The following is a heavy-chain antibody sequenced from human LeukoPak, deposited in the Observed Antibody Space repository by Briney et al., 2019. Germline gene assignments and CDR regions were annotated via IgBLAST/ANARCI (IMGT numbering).Heavy chain of an antibody. CDR3: ARDQGSGYDLVPYYEYYMDV. V-gene: IGHV3-69-1*01. CDR1: GFTFTTYW. J-gene: IGHJ6*03. CDR2: ISSSNNI. Sequence: GGSLRLSCAASGFTFTTYWMTWVRQAPGKGLEWVSSISSSNNIYYADSVKGRFTISRDNAKNSLYLQMNSLRAEDTAAYYCARDQGSGYDLVPYYEYYMDVWGTGTTVTVSS. D-gene: IGHD5-12*01.